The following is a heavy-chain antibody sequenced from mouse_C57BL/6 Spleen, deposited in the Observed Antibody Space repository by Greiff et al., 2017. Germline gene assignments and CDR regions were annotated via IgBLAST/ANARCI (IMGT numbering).Heavy chain of an antibody. J-gene: IGHJ2*01. V-gene: IGHV1-55*01. D-gene: IGHD2-1*01. CDR3: AREDGNSGYFDY. Sequence: VQLQQPGAELVKPGASVKMSCKASGYTFTSYWITWVKQRPGQGLEWIGDIYPGSGSTNYNEKFKSKATLTVDTSSSTAYMQLSSLTSEDSAVYYCAREDGNSGYFDYWGQGTTLTVSS. CDR2: IYPGSGST. CDR1: GYTFTSYW.